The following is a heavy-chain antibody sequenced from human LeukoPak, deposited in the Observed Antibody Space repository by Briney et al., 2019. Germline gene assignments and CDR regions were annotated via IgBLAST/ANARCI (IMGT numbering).Heavy chain of an antibody. Sequence: SETLSLTCAVYGGSFSGYYWSWIRQPPGKGLEWIGEINHSGSTNYNPSLKSRVTISVDTSKNQFSLKRSSVTAADTAVYYCARGGIAVAGPPFDYWGQGTLVTVSS. J-gene: IGHJ4*02. V-gene: IGHV4-34*01. CDR2: INHSGST. D-gene: IGHD6-19*01. CDR3: ARGGIAVAGPPFDY. CDR1: GGSFSGYY.